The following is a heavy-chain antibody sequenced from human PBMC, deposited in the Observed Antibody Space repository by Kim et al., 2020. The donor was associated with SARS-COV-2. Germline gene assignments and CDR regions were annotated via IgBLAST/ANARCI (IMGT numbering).Heavy chain of an antibody. Sequence: RCTISRDNSKNTLYLQMSSLRAEDTAVYYCAKDESYYDFWSGYSPIGFDYWGQGTLVTVSS. J-gene: IGHJ4*02. V-gene: IGHV3-23*01. D-gene: IGHD3-3*01. CDR3: AKDESYYDFWSGYSPIGFDY.